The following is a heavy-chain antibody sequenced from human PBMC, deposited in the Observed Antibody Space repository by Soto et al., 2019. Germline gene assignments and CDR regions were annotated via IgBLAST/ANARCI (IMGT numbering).Heavy chain of an antibody. D-gene: IGHD2-2*01. J-gene: IGHJ5*02. CDR2: ISAYNGNT. CDR3: ATLIRYCISTSCYFQSFDP. V-gene: IGHV1-18*04. CDR1: GYTFTSYY. Sequence: GASVKVSCKASGYTFTSYYMHWVRQAPGQGLEWMGWISAYNGNTNYAQKLQGRVTMTTDTSTSTAYMELRSLRSDDTAVYYCATLIRYCISTSCYFQSFDPWGQGTLVTVSS.